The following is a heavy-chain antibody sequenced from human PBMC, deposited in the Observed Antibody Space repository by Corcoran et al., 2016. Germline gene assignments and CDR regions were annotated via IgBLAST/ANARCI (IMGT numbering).Heavy chain of an antibody. CDR3: ARDLGLGSSRNTFGY. Sequence: QVQLVQSGSEVKKPGSSVKVSCKASGGTFSSYAISWVRQAPGQGLEWMGGIIPIFGTANYAQKFQGSVTITADEATSTAYMELSSLRSEDTAVYYCARDLGLGSSRNTFGYWGQGTMVTVSS. J-gene: IGHJ4*02. CDR1: GGTFSSYA. CDR2: IIPIFGTA. V-gene: IGHV1-69*01. D-gene: IGHD6-13*01.